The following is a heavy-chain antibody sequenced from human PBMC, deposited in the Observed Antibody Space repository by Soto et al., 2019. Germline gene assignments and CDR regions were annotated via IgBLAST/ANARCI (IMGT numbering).Heavy chain of an antibody. CDR1: GYTFTSYA. CDR3: ARGTPVWFDP. J-gene: IGHJ5*02. D-gene: IGHD3-10*01. V-gene: IGHV1-3*01. CDR2: IIAGNGNT. Sequence: ASVKVSCKASGYTFTSYAMHWVRQAPGQRLEWMGWIIAGNGNTKYSQKFQGRVTITRDTSASTAYMELSILRSEDTAVYYCARGTPVWFDPWGQGTLVTVSS.